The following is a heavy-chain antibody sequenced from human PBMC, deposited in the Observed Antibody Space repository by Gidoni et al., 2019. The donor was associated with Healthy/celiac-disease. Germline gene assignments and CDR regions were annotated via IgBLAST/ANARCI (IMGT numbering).Heavy chain of an antibody. CDR3: ASLYYYDSSGYYYAFDI. J-gene: IGHJ3*02. CDR2: ISSSSIYI. V-gene: IGHV3-21*01. Sequence: EVQLVEPGGGLVKPGGSMRLSCADSGFTVSSYSMNWVRQAPGRGLEWVSSISSSSIYIYYADSVKGRFTISRDNAKNSLYLQMNSLRAEDTAVYYCASLYYYDSSGYYYAFDIWGQGTMVTVSS. CDR1: GFTVSSYS. D-gene: IGHD3-22*01.